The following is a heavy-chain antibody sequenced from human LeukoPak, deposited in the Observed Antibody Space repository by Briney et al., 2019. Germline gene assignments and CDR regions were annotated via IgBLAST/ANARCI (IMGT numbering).Heavy chain of an antibody. J-gene: IGHJ4*02. CDR2: IYYSGST. CDR3: ARDLIRWGVTVASFGD. D-gene: IGHD6-19*01. Sequence: SETLSLTCTVSGGSISSYYWSWIRQPPGKGLEWIGYIYYSGSTNYNPSLKSRVTISVDTSKNQFSLKLTSVTAADTAVYYCARDLIRWGVTVASFGDWGQGTLVTVSS. CDR1: GGSISSYY. V-gene: IGHV4-59*01.